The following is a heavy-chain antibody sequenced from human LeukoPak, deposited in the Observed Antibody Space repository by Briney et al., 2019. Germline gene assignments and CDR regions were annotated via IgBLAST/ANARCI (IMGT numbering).Heavy chain of an antibody. V-gene: IGHV3-30*02. J-gene: IGHJ4*02. CDR1: GFTFSSYG. CDR3: ARRAGGYSHPYDY. Sequence: GGSLRLSCAASGFTFSSYGMDWVRQAPGKGLEWVAFLRYDGYNKYYADSVKGRFTISRDNSKNTLYLQMNSLRAEDTAVYYCARRAGGYSHPYDYWGQGTLVTVSS. CDR2: LRYDGYNK. D-gene: IGHD4-23*01.